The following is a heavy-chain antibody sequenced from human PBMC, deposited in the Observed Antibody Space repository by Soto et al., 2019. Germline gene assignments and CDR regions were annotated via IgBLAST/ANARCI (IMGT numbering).Heavy chain of an antibody. CDR2: IPQDGVDG. Sequence: GGSLRLSCEVPGFTFSMYSMSWVRQSPGKGLEWVAKIPQDGVDGHYADSVKGRFTISRDNGKNSLYLKLNNLRAEDTAVYYCARDHLILPAHDFFYGSDVWGRGATVTVSS. CDR1: GFTFSMYS. CDR3: ARDHLILPAHDFFYGSDV. J-gene: IGHJ6*02. D-gene: IGHD2-21*02. V-gene: IGHV3-7*03.